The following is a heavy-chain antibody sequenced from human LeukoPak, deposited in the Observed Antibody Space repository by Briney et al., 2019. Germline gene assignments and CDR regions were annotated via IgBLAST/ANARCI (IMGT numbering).Heavy chain of an antibody. D-gene: IGHD1-14*01. V-gene: IGHV3-53*01. CDR2: LYSDGNT. CDR3: ARGVEPLAANTLAY. CDR1: GFTVITND. Sequence: GGPLRLSCAASGFTVITNDMTWVRKAPGKGLEWVSVLYSDGNTKYADSVQGRFTISRDNSKNTLSLEMNSLSPDDTAVYYCARGVEPLAANTLAYWGQGTLVTVSS. J-gene: IGHJ4*02.